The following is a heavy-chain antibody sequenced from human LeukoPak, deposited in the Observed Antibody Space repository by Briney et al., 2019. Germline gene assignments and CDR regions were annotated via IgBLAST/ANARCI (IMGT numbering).Heavy chain of an antibody. J-gene: IGHJ4*02. V-gene: IGHV3-7*01. CDR1: DFTFSFYW. CDR3: GRLAHNAWYAIDF. D-gene: IGHD6-13*01. CDR2: ILPDGSQK. Sequence: PGGSLRLSCVASDFTFSFYWMTWVRQAPGKGLEWLANILPDGSQKYYVDSVKGRFTISRDNPTNSLYLQINNLKAEDTAVYYCGRLAHNAWYAIDFWGQGALVTVSS.